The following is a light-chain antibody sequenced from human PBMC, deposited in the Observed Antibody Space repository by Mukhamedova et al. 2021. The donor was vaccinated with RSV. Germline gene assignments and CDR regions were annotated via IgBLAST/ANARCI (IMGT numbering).Light chain of an antibody. CDR3: QQSYGFSRT. CDR2: VAS. V-gene: IGKV1-39*01. J-gene: IGKJ1*01. Sequence: HKEGKAPELLIYVASNLQSGVPSRFSGSASGTDFTLTISSLQLEDFATYYCQQSYGFSRTFGQGTKVSIK.